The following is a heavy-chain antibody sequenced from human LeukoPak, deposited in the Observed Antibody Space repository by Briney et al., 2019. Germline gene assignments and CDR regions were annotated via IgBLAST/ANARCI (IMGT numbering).Heavy chain of an antibody. CDR2: INHSGST. Sequence: PSETLSLTCAVYGGSFSGYYWSWIRQPPGKGLEWIGEINHSGSTNYNPSLKSRVTISVDTSKNQFSLKLSSVTAADTAVYYCAGGAPTYYYGSGSSNWFDPWGQGTLVTVSS. CDR3: AGGAPTYYYGSGSSNWFDP. V-gene: IGHV4-34*01. D-gene: IGHD3-10*01. J-gene: IGHJ5*02. CDR1: GGSFSGYY.